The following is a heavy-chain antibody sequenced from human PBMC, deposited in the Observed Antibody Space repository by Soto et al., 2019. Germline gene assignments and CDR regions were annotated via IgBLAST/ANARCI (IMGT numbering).Heavy chain of an antibody. CDR1: GFTFSSYA. CDR3: ASRSSGWYALPYYYYGMDV. V-gene: IGHV3-30-3*01. D-gene: IGHD6-19*01. CDR2: LSYDGSNK. J-gene: IGHJ6*02. Sequence: QVQLVESGGGVVQPGRSLRLSCAASGFTFSSYAMHWVRQAPGKGLEWVAVLSYDGSNKYYADSVKGRFTISRDNSKNTLYLQMNSLRAEDTAVYYCASRSSGWYALPYYYYGMDVWGQGTTVTVSS.